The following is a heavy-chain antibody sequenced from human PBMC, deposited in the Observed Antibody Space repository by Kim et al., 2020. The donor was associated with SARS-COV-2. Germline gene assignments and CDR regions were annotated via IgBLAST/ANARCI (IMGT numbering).Heavy chain of an antibody. V-gene: IGHV4-59*01. CDR2: IYYSGST. J-gene: IGHJ3*02. Sequence: SETLSLTCTVSGGSISSYYWSWIRQPPGKGLEWIGYIYYSGSTNYNPSLKSRVTISVDTSKNQFSLKLSSVTAADTAVYYCARDTGYSGSYSGLKVGHAFDIWGQGTMVTVSS. CDR1: GGSISSYY. CDR3: ARDTGYSGSYSGLKVGHAFDI. D-gene: IGHD1-26*01.